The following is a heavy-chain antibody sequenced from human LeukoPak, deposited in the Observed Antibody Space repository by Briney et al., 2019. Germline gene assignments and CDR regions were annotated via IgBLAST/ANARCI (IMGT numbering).Heavy chain of an antibody. J-gene: IGHJ6*03. CDR2: INPNSGGT. D-gene: IGHD6-19*01. CDR1: GYTFTSYY. V-gene: IGHV1-2*02. Sequence: GASVKVSCKASGYTFTSYYMHWVRQAPGQGLEWMGWINPNSGGTNYAQKFQGRVTMTRDTSISTAYMELSRLRSEDTAVYYCARNIAVAGTRRRTDYYYYMDAWGKGTTVTVSS. CDR3: ARNIAVAGTRRRTDYYYYMDA.